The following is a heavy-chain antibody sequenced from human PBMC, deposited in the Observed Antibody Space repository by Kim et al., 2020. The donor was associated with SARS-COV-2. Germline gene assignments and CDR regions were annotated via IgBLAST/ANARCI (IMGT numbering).Heavy chain of an antibody. D-gene: IGHD6-6*01. CDR3: AALGIAGRGDY. V-gene: IGHV3-74*01. J-gene: IGHJ4*02. CDR2: T. Sequence: TSYADSVKGRFTISRDNAKNTLYLQMNGLRTEDTATYFCAALGIAGRGDYWGQGTLVTVSS.